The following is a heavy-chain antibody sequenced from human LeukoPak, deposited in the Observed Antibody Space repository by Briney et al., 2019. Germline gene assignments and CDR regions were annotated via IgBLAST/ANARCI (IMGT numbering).Heavy chain of an antibody. CDR3: VRAMDV. J-gene: IGHJ6*02. Sequence: PGGSLRLSCAASGFTFSTYWMTWVRQAPGKGLEWVANIKQDESEKYYVDSVKGRFTISRDNAKGSLFLQMNSLRVEDTAVYYCVRAMDVWGQGTTVTVSS. CDR1: GFTFSTYW. CDR2: IKQDESEK. V-gene: IGHV3-7*03.